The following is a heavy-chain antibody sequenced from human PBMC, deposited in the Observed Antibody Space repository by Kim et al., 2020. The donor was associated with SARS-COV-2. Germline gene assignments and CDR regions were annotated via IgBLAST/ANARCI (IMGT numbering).Heavy chain of an antibody. CDR2: IWYDGSNK. Sequence: GGSLRLSCAASGFTFSSYGMHWVRQAPGKGLEWVAVIWYDGSNKYYADSVKGRFTISRDNSKNTLYLQMNSLRAEDTAVYYCARAYYDYSNRYYYYGMDVWGQGTTVTVSS. CDR1: GFTFSSYG. CDR3: ARAYYDYSNRYYYYGMDV. V-gene: IGHV3-33*01. D-gene: IGHD4-4*01. J-gene: IGHJ6*02.